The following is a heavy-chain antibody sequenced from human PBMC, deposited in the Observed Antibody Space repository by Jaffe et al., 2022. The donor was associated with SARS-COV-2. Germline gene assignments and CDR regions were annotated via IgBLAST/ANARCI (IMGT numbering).Heavy chain of an antibody. Sequence: EVQLVASGGDLVQPGGSLRLSCAVSGLDFSNSWMTWVRQAPGKGLEWVANIRPDGSERYHVDSVKGRFTISRDNAQNSLYLQIDSLRAEDMAVYYCARVSYRGTDYWGQGTLVTVSS. V-gene: IGHV3-7*03. J-gene: IGHJ4*02. D-gene: IGHD2-2*02. CDR2: IRPDGSER. CDR3: ARVSYRGTDY. CDR1: GLDFSNSW.